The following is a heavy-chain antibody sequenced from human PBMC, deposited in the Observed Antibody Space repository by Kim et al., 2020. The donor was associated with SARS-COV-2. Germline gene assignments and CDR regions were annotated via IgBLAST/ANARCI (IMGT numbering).Heavy chain of an antibody. CDR2: IYSGGST. CDR1: GFTVSSNY. Sequence: GGSLRLSCAASGFTVSSNYMSWVRQAPGKGLEWVSVIYSGGSTYYADSVKGRFTISRDNSKNKLYLQMNSLRAEDTAVYYCARDLQNYDILTGYSVSGGMDVWGQGTTVTVSS. CDR3: ARDLQNYDILTGYSVSGGMDV. V-gene: IGHV3-53*01. J-gene: IGHJ6*02. D-gene: IGHD3-9*01.